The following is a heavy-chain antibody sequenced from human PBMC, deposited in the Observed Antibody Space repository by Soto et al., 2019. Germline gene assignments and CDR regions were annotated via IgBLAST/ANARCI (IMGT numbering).Heavy chain of an antibody. Sequence: SVKLSWKDRGDTFTCYAMHWVRQAPGQRLEWMGWINAGNGNTKYSQKFQGRVTITRDTSASTAYMELSSLRSEDTAVYYCARDDPGYSSGWDFDYWGQGTLVTVSS. J-gene: IGHJ4*02. CDR2: INAGNGNT. D-gene: IGHD6-19*01. V-gene: IGHV1-3*01. CDR3: ARDDPGYSSGWDFDY. CDR1: GDTFTCYA.